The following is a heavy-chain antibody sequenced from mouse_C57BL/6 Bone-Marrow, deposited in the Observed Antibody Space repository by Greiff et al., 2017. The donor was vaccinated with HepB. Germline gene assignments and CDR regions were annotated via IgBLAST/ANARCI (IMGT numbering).Heavy chain of an antibody. J-gene: IGHJ3*01. D-gene: IGHD1-1*01. V-gene: IGHV1-61*01. Sequence: QVQLQQPGAELVRPGSSVKLSCKASGYTFTSYWMDWVKQRPGQGLEWIGNIYPSDSETHYNQKFKDKATLTVDKSSSTAYMQLSSLTSEDSAVYYCASGYYGSSLFAYGGQGTRVTVSA. CDR3: ASGYYGSSLFAY. CDR1: GYTFTSYW. CDR2: IYPSDSET.